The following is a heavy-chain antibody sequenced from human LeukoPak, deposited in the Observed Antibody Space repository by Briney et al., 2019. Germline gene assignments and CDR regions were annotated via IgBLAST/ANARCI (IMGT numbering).Heavy chain of an antibody. D-gene: IGHD5-12*01. V-gene: IGHV4-59*08. CDR3: ARMGGYSGYATH. CDR2: MHSSGSA. Sequence: SETLSLTCTVSGGSISPYYWSWIRQPPGKGLEWIGYMHSSGSANSNPSLKSRATISVDTSKNQFSLKLSSVTAADTAVYYCARMGGYSGYATHWGQGSLVTVSS. CDR1: GGSISPYY. J-gene: IGHJ4*02.